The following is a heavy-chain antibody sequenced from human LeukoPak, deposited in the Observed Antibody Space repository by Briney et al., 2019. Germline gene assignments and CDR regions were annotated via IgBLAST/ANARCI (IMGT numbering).Heavy chain of an antibody. Sequence: SETLSLTCTVSGYSISSGYYWGWIRQPPGKGLEWIGYIYYSGSTNYNPSLKSRVTISVDTSKNQFSLKLSSVTAADTAVYYCARGFGGAAGKRPDDYWGQGTLVTVSS. D-gene: IGHD6-13*01. CDR2: IYYSGST. CDR3: ARGFGGAAGKRPDDY. V-gene: IGHV4-38-2*02. CDR1: GYSISSGYY. J-gene: IGHJ4*02.